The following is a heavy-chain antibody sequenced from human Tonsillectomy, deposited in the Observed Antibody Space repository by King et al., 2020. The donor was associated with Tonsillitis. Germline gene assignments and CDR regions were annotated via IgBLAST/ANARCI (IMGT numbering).Heavy chain of an antibody. J-gene: IGHJ5*02. CDR1: GFDIVHYT. CDR2: ISRDGVVT. Sequence: VQLVESGGVVVQPGESLRLSCEASGFDIVHYTIHWVRQAPGRGLEWVSLISRDGVVTSYADTVKSRFTVSRDNNKNSLYLQMNSLTIEDTAFYYCARDLGSYSELDTWGQGTLVTVSS. CDR3: ARDLGSYSELDT. D-gene: IGHD2-15*01. V-gene: IGHV3-43*01.